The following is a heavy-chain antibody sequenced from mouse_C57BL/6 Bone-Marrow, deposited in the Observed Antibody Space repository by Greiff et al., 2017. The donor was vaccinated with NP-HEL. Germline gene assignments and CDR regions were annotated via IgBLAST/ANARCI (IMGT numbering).Heavy chain of an antibody. V-gene: IGHV1-81*01. Sequence: VQLQQSGAELARPGASVKLSCKASGYTFTSYGISWVKQRPGQGLEWIGEIYPRSGNTYYNEKFKGKATLTADKSSSTAYMELRSLTSEDSAVYFCARKGYYSNYGFAYWGQGTLVTVSA. CDR1: GYTFTSYG. CDR2: IYPRSGNT. J-gene: IGHJ3*01. D-gene: IGHD2-5*01. CDR3: ARKGYYSNYGFAY.